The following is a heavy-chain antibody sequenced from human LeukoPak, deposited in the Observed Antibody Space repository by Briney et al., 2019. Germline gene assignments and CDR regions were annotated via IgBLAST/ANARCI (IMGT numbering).Heavy chain of an antibody. CDR2: INHSGST. J-gene: IGHJ3*02. CDR3: ARERGGDYSDAFDI. Sequence: PSETLSLTCAVYGGSFSGYYWSWIRQPPGKGLEWIGEINHSGSTNYNPSLKSRVTISVDTSKNQFSLKLSSVTAADTAVYYCARERGGDYSDAFDIWGQGEMVTVSS. V-gene: IGHV4-34*01. CDR1: GGSFSGYY. D-gene: IGHD4-11*01.